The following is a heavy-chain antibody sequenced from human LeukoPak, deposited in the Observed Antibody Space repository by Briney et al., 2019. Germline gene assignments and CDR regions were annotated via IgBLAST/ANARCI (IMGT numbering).Heavy chain of an antibody. CDR3: AKGWDYGDY. V-gene: IGHV3-23*01. J-gene: IGHJ4*02. CDR1: GFTLRSYA. Sequence: PGGSLRLSCAASGFTLRSYAMSWVRQAPGKGLEWDSGLSSSGGSTYYADSVKGRFTISRDTSKNTLYLQMNSLRAEDTAVYYCAKGWDYGDYWGQGTLVTVSS. D-gene: IGHD1-26*01. CDR2: LSSSGGST.